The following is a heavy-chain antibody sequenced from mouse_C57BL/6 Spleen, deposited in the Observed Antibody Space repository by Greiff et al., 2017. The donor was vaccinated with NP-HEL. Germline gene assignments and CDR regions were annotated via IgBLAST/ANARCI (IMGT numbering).Heavy chain of an antibody. CDR1: GYTFTSYW. CDR2: IYPSDSET. V-gene: IGHV1-61*01. D-gene: IGHD1-1*01. CDR3: ARDYYGSDESY. Sequence: VQLQQPGAELVRPGSSVKLSCKASGYTFTSYWMDWVKQRPGQGLEWIGNIYPSDSETHYNQKFKDKATLTVDKSSSTAYMQLSSLTSEDSAVYYCARDYYGSDESYWGQGTTLTVSS. J-gene: IGHJ2*01.